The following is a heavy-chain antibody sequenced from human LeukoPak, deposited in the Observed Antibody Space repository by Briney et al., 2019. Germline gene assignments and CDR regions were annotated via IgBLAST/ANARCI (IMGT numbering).Heavy chain of an antibody. V-gene: IGHV1-69*13. J-gene: IGHJ4*02. Sequence: SVKVSCKASGGTFSSYAISWVRQAPGQGLEWMGGIIPIFGTANYAQRFQGRVTITADESTSTAYMELSSLRSEDTAVYYCASIFIVGATTWDYWGQGTLVTVSS. CDR2: IIPIFGTA. CDR3: ASIFIVGATTWDY. D-gene: IGHD1-26*01. CDR1: GGTFSSYA.